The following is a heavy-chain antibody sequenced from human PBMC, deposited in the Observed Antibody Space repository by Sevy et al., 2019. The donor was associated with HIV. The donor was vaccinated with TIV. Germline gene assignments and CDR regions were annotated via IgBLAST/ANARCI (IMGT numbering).Heavy chain of an antibody. J-gene: IGHJ6*02. D-gene: IGHD3-10*01. Sequence: SETLSLTCAVYGGSFSGYYWSWIRQPPGKGLEWIGEINHSGSTNYNPSLKSRVTISVDTSKNQFSWKLSSVTAAETAVYYCARGGAYYYGSGSYYYYYYGMDVWGQGTTVTVSS. CDR2: INHSGST. CDR1: GGSFSGYY. V-gene: IGHV4-34*01. CDR3: ARGGAYYYGSGSYYYYYYGMDV.